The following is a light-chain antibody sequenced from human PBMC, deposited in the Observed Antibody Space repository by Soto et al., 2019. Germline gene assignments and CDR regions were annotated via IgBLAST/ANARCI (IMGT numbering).Light chain of an antibody. CDR1: SSDVGGYNY. CDR2: EVS. V-gene: IGLV2-14*01. Sequence: QSALTQPASVSGSPGQSITISCTGTSSDVGGYNYVSWFQQHPGKAPKLKIYEVSNRPSGVSNRFSGSKSGNTASLTISELQAEDEADYYCTSFTNISTWVFGGGTQLTVL. J-gene: IGLJ3*02. CDR3: TSFTNISTWV.